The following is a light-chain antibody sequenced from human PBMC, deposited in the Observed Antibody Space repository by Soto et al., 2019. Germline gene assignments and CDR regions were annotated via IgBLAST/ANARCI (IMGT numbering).Light chain of an antibody. CDR2: DAS. CDR1: PSINNY. V-gene: IGKV3-11*01. CDR3: QYRGIWPPGAT. Sequence: EIVLTQSPVTLSLSPGERATLSCRASPSINNYLAWYQQKPGQPPRLLIYDASNRATAIPVRFSGSGSGTDFTLTISSLAPEDSAVYYCQYRGIWPPGATFGGGTKVEIK. J-gene: IGKJ4*01.